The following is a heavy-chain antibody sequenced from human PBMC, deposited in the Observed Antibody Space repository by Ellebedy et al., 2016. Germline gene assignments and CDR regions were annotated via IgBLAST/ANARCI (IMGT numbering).Heavy chain of an antibody. D-gene: IGHD3-22*01. Sequence: ASVKVSCXASGYTFTSYGISWVRQAPGQGLEWMGWISAYNGNTNYAQKLQGRVTMTTDTSTSTAYMELRSLRSDDTAVYYCARDGRNYYDSSGYYYWGQGTLVTVSS. J-gene: IGHJ4*02. CDR1: GYTFTSYG. CDR2: ISAYNGNT. CDR3: ARDGRNYYDSSGYYY. V-gene: IGHV1-18*04.